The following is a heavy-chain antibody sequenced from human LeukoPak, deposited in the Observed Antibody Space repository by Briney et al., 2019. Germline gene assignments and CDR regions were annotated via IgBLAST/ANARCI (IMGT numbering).Heavy chain of an antibody. CDR1: GYTFTSYY. CDR3: ARAYYYGSGPGSGYYYGMDV. V-gene: IGHV1-69*13. D-gene: IGHD3-10*01. CDR2: IIPIFGTA. Sequence: GASVKVSCKASGYTFTSYYMHWVRQAPGQGLEWMGGIIPIFGTANYAQKFQGRVTITADESTSTAYMELSSLRSEDTAVYYCARAYYYGSGPGSGYYYGMDVWGQGTTVTVSS. J-gene: IGHJ6*02.